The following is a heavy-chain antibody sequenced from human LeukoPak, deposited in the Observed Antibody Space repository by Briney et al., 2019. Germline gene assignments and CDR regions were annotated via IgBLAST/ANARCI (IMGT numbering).Heavy chain of an antibody. D-gene: IGHD6-19*01. J-gene: IGHJ5*02. CDR1: GYTFTGYY. CDR3: ARDQRAVARFDP. Sequence: ASVKVSCKASGYTFTGYYMHWVRQAPGQGLEWMGWINPNSGGTNYAQKFQGRVTMTRDTSIGTAYMELSRLRSDDTAVYYCARDQRAVARFDPWGQGTLVTVSS. V-gene: IGHV1-2*02. CDR2: INPNSGGT.